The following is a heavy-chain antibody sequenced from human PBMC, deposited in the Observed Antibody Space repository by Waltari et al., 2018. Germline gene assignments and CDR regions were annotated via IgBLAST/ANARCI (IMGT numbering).Heavy chain of an antibody. CDR3: ASRGYCSGGSCFDYFDY. CDR1: GGTFSSYA. D-gene: IGHD2-15*01. J-gene: IGHJ4*02. V-gene: IGHV1-69*06. Sequence: QVQLVQSGAEVKKPGSSVKVSCKASGGTFSSYAISWVRQAPGQGLAWMGGIIPIFGTANYAQKFQGRVTITADKSTSTAYMELSSLRSEDTAVYYCASRGYCSGGSCFDYFDYWGQGTLVTVSS. CDR2: IIPIFGTA.